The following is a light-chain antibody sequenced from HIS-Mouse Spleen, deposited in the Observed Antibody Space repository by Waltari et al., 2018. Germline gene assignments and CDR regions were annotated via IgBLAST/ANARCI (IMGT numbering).Light chain of an antibody. CDR1: TSSFVGYHY. V-gene: IGLV2-14*03. Sequence: QSALTQPASVPGSPVRSTTISCTGTTSSFVGYHYVSWYQQHPGKAPKLMIYAVSNRPSGVSNRFSGSKSGNTASLTISGLQAEDEADYYCSSYTSSSTRVFGGGTKLTVL. J-gene: IGLJ3*02. CDR3: SSYTSSSTRV. CDR2: AVS.